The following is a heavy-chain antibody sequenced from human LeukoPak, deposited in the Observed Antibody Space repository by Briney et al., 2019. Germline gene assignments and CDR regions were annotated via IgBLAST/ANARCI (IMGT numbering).Heavy chain of an antibody. J-gene: IGHJ4*02. CDR2: ISYDGSNK. V-gene: IGHV3-30*04. D-gene: IGHD6-6*01. CDR1: AFTFSSYA. Sequence: PGGSLRLSCAAAAFTFSSYAMHWVRQAPGKGLEWVAVISYDGSNKYYADSVKGRFTISRDNSKNTLYLQMNSLRAEDTAVYYCARALSYSRSSGVFDYWGQGTLVTVSS. CDR3: ARALSYSRSSGVFDY.